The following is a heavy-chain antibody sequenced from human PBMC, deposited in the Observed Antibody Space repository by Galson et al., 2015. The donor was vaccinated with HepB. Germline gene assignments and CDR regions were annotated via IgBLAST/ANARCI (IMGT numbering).Heavy chain of an antibody. D-gene: IGHD3-3*01. CDR3: ARGGITIFGVVITIAYYGMDV. J-gene: IGHJ6*02. V-gene: IGHV3-48*03. Sequence: SLRLSCAASGFTFSSYEMNWVRQAPGKGLEWVSYISSSGSTIYYADSVKGRFTISRDNAKNSLYLQMNSLRAEDTAVYYCARGGITIFGVVITIAYYGMDVWGQGTTVTVSS. CDR1: GFTFSSYE. CDR2: ISSSGSTI.